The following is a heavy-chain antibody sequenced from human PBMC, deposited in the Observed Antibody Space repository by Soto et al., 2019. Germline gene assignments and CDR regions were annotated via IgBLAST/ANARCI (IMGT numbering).Heavy chain of an antibody. V-gene: IGHV3-23*01. CDR1: GFTFSSYA. Sequence: EVQLLESGGGLIQPGGSVRLSCAASGFTFSSYAMNWVRQAPGKGLEWVSTISISGGGTYYADSVRGRFTISRDNSKNTLYLQMNSLTAEDTAVYYCAKTYSGSYSGHGMDVWGLGTTVTVSS. J-gene: IGHJ6*02. CDR2: ISISGGGT. D-gene: IGHD1-26*01. CDR3: AKTYSGSYSGHGMDV.